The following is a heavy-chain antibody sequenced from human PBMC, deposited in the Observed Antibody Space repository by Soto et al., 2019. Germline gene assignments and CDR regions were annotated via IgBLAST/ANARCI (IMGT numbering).Heavy chain of an antibody. V-gene: IGHV4-59*01. J-gene: IGHJ4*02. CDR1: GGSISSYY. CDR2: IYYSGST. CDR3: ARFVGIAARPLYYFDY. D-gene: IGHD6-6*01. Sequence: SETLSLTCTVSGGSISSYYWSWIRQPPGKGLEWIGYIYYSGSTNYNPSLKSRVTISVDTSKNQFSLKLSSVTAADTAVYYCARFVGIAARPLYYFDYWGQGTLVTVSS.